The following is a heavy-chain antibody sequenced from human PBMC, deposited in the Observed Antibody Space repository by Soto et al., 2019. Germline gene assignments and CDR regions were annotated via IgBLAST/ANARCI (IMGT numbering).Heavy chain of an antibody. CDR1: GFTFSSYA. V-gene: IGHV3-30-3*01. D-gene: IGHD2-2*01. CDR2: ISYDGSNK. J-gene: IGHJ6*02. CDR3: ARYCSSTSCYLGYYYYGMDV. Sequence: GGSLRLSCAASGFTFSSYAMHWVRQAPGKGLEWVAVISYDGSNKYYADSVKGRFTISRDNSKNTLYLQMNSLRAEDTAVYYCARYCSSTSCYLGYYYYGMDVWGQGTTVTVSS.